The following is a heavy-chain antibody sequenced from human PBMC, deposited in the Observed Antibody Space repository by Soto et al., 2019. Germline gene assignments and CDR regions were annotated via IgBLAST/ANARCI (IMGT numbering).Heavy chain of an antibody. V-gene: IGHV3-21*01. CDR3: AVSSSSSHDY. D-gene: IGHD6-6*01. J-gene: IGHJ4*02. CDR1: GFTFSSYS. CDR2: ISSSSSHI. Sequence: GGSLRLSCAASGFTFSSYSMNWVRQAPGKGLEWVSSISSSSSHIYYADSVKGRFTISRDNAKNSLYLQMNSLRAEDTAVYYCAVSSSSSHDYWGQGTLVTVSS.